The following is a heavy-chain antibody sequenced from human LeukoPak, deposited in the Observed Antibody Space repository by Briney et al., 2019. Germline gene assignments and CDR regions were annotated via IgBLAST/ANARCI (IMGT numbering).Heavy chain of an antibody. Sequence: GGSLRLSCAASGFTFSDHYMDCVRQAPGKGLEWVGRTRNQANSYTTEYAASVKGRFTISRDDSKNSLYLQMNSLKTEDTAVYYCARGDYGGYYDYWGQGTLVTVSS. V-gene: IGHV3-72*01. CDR3: ARGDYGGYYDY. CDR1: GFTFSDHY. CDR2: TRNQANSYTT. D-gene: IGHD4-23*01. J-gene: IGHJ4*02.